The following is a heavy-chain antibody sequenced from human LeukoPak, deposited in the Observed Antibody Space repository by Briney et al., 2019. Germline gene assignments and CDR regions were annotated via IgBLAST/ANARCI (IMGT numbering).Heavy chain of an antibody. V-gene: IGHV1-8*03. CDR1: GYTFTSYD. J-gene: IGHJ4*02. CDR3: ARDSGPSSGWRD. D-gene: IGHD6-19*01. CDR2: MNPNSGNT. Sequence: ASVTVSCKASGYTFTSYDINWVRQATGQGLEWMGWMNPNSGNTGYAQKFQGRVTITRNTSISTAYMELGRLRSDDTAVYYCARDSGPSSGWRDWGQGTLVTVSS.